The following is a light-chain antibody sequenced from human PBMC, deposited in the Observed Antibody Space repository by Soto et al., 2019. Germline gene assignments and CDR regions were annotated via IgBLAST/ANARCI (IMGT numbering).Light chain of an antibody. V-gene: IGKV3-15*01. CDR2: GAS. CDR1: QSISSS. J-gene: IGKJ1*01. CDR3: QQYDNWPWT. Sequence: EIVMTQSPATLSVSPGESATLSFRASQSISSSKLAWYQQNPGQAPRLLIYGASSRVTGFPARFSGSGSGTDFTLTISSLQSDDFAVYYCQQYDNWPWTFGQGTKVDI.